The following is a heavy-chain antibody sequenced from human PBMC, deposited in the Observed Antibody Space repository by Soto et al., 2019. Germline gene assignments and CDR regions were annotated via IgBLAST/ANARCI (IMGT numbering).Heavy chain of an antibody. CDR2: ISPSGSTL. D-gene: IGHD2-2*01. CDR1: GFSFSDYY. Sequence: GGSLRLSCAASGFSFSDYYMNWLRQAPGKGLEWVSYISPSGSTLYYADSVKGRFTISRDNAKNSLYLQMNSLRVEDTAFYYCARAVVEVPPVTDLGFFLDYWGQGXLVTVSS. V-gene: IGHV3-11*01. CDR3: ARAVVEVPPVTDLGFFLDY. J-gene: IGHJ4*02.